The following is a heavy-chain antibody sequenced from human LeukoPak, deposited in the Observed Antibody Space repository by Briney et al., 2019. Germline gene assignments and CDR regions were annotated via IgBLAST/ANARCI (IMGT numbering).Heavy chain of an antibody. D-gene: IGHD1-26*01. CDR2: IYYSGST. J-gene: IGHJ4*02. CDR1: GGSISSYY. CDR3: ARHPRVVGARGFFDY. Sequence: SETLSLTCTVSGGSISSYYWSWIRQPPGKGLEWIGYIYYSGSTNYNPSLKSRVTISVDTSKNQFSLKLSSVTAADTAVYYCARHPRVVGARGFFDYWGQGTLVTVSS. V-gene: IGHV4-59*08.